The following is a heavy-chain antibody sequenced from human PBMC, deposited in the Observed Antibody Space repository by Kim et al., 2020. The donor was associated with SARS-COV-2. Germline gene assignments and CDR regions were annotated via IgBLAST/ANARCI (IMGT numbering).Heavy chain of an antibody. V-gene: IGHV4-34*01. CDR1: GGSFSGYY. Sequence: SETLSLTCAVYGGSFSGYYWSWIRQPPGKGLEWIGEINHSGSTNYNPSLKSRVTISVDTSKNQFSLKLSSVTAADTAVYYCARGSSTMIKGIGYWGQGTLVTVSS. J-gene: IGHJ4*02. D-gene: IGHD3-22*01. CDR2: INHSGST. CDR3: ARGSSTMIKGIGY.